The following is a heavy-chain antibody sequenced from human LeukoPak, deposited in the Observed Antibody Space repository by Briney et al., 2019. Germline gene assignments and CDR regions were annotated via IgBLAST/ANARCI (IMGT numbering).Heavy chain of an antibody. J-gene: IGHJ4*02. D-gene: IGHD4-17*01. CDR1: GGSISSSSYY. Sequence: KPSETLSLTCTVSGGSISSSSYYWGWIRQPPGNGLEGIGSIYYSGGTYYNPSLKSPVAISLDTSKTQFSLKLSSVTAADTAAYPCATQAYGHYPRFVTYCGQGTPVTVSS. CDR3: ATQAYGHYPRFVTY. V-gene: IGHV4-39*01. CDR2: IYYSGGT.